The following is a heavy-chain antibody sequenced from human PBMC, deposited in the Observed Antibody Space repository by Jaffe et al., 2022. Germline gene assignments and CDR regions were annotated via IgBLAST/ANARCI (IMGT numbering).Heavy chain of an antibody. V-gene: IGHV5-51*03. J-gene: IGHJ6*03. D-gene: IGHD3-10*01. CDR3: VRLFYDYYGSGSYYTSYYYYYMDV. CDR2: IYPGDSDT. CDR1: GYSFTSYW. Sequence: EVQLVQSGAEVKKPGESLKISCKGSGYSFTSYWIGWVRQMPGKGLEWMGIIYPGDSDTRYSPSFQGQVTISADKSISTAYLQWSSLKASDTAMYYCVRLFYDYYGSGSYYTSYYYYYMDVWGKGTTVTVSS.